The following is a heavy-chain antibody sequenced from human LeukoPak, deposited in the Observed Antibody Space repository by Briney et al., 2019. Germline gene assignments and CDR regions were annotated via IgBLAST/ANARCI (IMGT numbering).Heavy chain of an antibody. Sequence: PSETLSLTCTVSGGSISSGGYYWSWIRQPPGQGLAWIGYIYYSGSTYYNPSLKSRVTISVDTSKTQFSLKLSSVTAADTAVYYCAAPLWFREGYYMDVWGKGTTVTVSS. V-gene: IGHV4-31*03. CDR2: IYYSGST. J-gene: IGHJ6*03. CDR1: GGSISSGGYY. CDR3: AAPLWFREGYYMDV. D-gene: IGHD3-10*01.